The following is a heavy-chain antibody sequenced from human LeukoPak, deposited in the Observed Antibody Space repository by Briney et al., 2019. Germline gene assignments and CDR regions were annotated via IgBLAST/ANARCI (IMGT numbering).Heavy chain of an antibody. CDR2: IYYSGNT. CDR1: GDSISGYY. J-gene: IGHJ4*02. CDR3: ARRKAKTPNYFDY. Sequence: SETLSLTCTVSGDSISGYYWTWIQQPPGKGLEWIGYIYYSGNTNYNPSLKSRVTISLDTSKNQFSLKLTSVTAADTAMYYCARRKAKTPNYFDYWGQGALVTVSS. V-gene: IGHV4-59*08.